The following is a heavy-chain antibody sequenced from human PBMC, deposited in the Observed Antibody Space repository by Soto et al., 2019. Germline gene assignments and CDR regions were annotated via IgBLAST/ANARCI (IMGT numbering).Heavy chain of an antibody. V-gene: IGHV4-59*01. CDR3: ARDRVVGAWGYYYYGMDV. D-gene: IGHD1-26*01. CDR2: IYYSGST. Sequence: SETLSLTCTVSGGSISSYYWSWIRQPPGKGLEWIGYIYYSGSTNYNPSLKSRVTISVDTSKNQFSLKLSSVTAADTAVYYCARDRVVGAWGYYYYGMDVWGQGTTVTVSS. J-gene: IGHJ6*02. CDR1: GGSISSYY.